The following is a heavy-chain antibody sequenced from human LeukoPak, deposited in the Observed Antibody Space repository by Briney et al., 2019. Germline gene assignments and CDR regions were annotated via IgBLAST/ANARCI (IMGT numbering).Heavy chain of an antibody. CDR2: IYYSGST. D-gene: IGHD1-7*01. J-gene: IGHJ4*02. Sequence: PSETLSLTCTVSGGSISSYYWSWIRQPPGKGLEWIGFIYYSGSTNYSPSLKSRVTISVDTSKNQFSLKLSSVTAADTAVYYCARGHWNYIIDYWGQGTLVTVSS. CDR1: GGSISSYY. V-gene: IGHV4-59*08. CDR3: ARGHWNYIIDY.